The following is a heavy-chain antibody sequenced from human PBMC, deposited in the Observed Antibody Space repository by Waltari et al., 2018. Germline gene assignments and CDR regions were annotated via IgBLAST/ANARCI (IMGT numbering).Heavy chain of an antibody. CDR1: GYTFTSYD. CDR2: MNPNIGNT. Sequence: VQLVQSGAEVKKPGASVKVSCKASGYTFTSYDNNWVRRATGQGLEWMGWMNPNIGNTGYAQKFQGRVTMTRNTSISTAYMELSSLRSEDTAVYYCARAYCGGDCFSFDAFDIWGQGTMVTVSS. D-gene: IGHD2-21*01. CDR3: ARAYCGGDCFSFDAFDI. V-gene: IGHV1-8*01. J-gene: IGHJ3*02.